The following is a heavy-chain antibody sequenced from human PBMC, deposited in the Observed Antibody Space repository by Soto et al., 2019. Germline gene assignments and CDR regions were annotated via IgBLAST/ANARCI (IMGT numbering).Heavy chain of an antibody. CDR1: GGSISSGDCY. CDR2: IYYSGST. D-gene: IGHD3-9*01. J-gene: IGHJ5*02. V-gene: IGHV4-30-4*01. Sequence: SETLSLTCTVSGGSISSGDCYWSWIRQPPGKGLEWIGYIYYSGSTYYNPSLKSRVTISVDTSKNQFSLKLSSVTAADTAVYYCARGARYDILTNWFDPWGQGTPVTVSS. CDR3: ARGARYDILTNWFDP.